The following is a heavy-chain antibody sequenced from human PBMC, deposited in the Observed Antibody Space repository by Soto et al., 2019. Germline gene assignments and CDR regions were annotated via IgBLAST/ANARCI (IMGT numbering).Heavy chain of an antibody. V-gene: IGHV1-2*02. CDR2: INTNSGGT. D-gene: IGHD5-18*01. CDR3: GRKHTYGS. Sequence: ASVNVSCKASGYTFTVYYMHWVRQAPGQGLEGVGWINTNSGGTNYAQKCQGRVSMTRDSPHCTACMELSRLTSDDTAVYSCGRKHTYGSWGQGSRGTVAS. CDR1: GYTFTVYY. J-gene: IGHJ4*02.